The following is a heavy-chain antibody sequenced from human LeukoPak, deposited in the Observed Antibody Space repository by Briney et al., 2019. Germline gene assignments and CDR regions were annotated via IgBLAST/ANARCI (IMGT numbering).Heavy chain of an antibody. D-gene: IGHD2-21*01. CDR1: GGTFSNYA. CDR3: ARDSSEFRSLIPH. V-gene: IGHV1-69*13. J-gene: IGHJ1*01. CDR2: IIPIFGTA. Sequence: SVKVSCKASGGTFSNYAISWVRQAPGQGLEWMGGIIPIFGTAKYAQKFQGRVTITADESTSTAYMELSSLRSEDTAVYYCARDSSEFRSLIPHWGQGSLVTVSS.